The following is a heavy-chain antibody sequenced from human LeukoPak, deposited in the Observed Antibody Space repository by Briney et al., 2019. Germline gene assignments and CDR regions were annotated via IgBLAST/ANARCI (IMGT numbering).Heavy chain of an antibody. Sequence: PSETLSLTCTVSGGSISSYYWSWIRQPAGKGLEWIGRIYTSGSTNYNPSLKSRVTMSVDTSKNQFSLKLSSVTAADTAVYYCARDPREHYDFWSGRAHWNFDLWGRGALVAVSS. D-gene: IGHD3-3*01. CDR3: ARDPREHYDFWSGRAHWNFDL. J-gene: IGHJ2*01. CDR2: IYTSGST. V-gene: IGHV4-4*07. CDR1: GGSISSYY.